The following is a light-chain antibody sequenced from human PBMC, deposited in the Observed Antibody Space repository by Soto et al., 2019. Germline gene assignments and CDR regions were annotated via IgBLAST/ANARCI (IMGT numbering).Light chain of an antibody. V-gene: IGLV2-14*01. CDR1: SSDVGAYNY. CDR2: GVS. J-gene: IGLJ1*01. Sequence: QSALTQPASVSGSPGQSITISCTGTSSDVGAYNYVSWYQQHAGKAPKLIIYGVSSRPSGISNRFSGSKSGNTASLTISGLQAEDEAGYSCISYSSSDTYVFGTGTQLTVL. CDR3: ISYSSSDTYV.